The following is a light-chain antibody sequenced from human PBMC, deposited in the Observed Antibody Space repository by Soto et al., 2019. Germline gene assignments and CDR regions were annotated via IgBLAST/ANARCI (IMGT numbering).Light chain of an antibody. CDR2: EVS. CDR3: SSYTSSSTLGV. Sequence: QSVLTQPASVSGSPGQSITISCTGTSSDVGGYNYVSWYQRHPGKAPKLMIYEVSNRPSGVSNRFSGSKSGNTASLTISGLQAEDEADYYCSSYTSSSTLGVFGGGTKVTV. J-gene: IGLJ3*02. V-gene: IGLV2-14*01. CDR1: SSDVGGYNY.